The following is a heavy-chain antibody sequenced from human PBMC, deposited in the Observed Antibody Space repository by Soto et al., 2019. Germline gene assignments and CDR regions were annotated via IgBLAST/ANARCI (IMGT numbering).Heavy chain of an antibody. CDR3: ARVLRGVVNWFDP. Sequence: HLVQSGPEVKQPGASVTVSCKTSCDTFTNFGLSWVRQAPGQGLEWMGWIATYNSNKNYAQKFQGRLTLTTDTSTSTAYMELKSLGYDDKAVYYCARVLRGVVNWFDPWGQGTLVTVSS. D-gene: IGHD3-10*01. V-gene: IGHV1-18*01. CDR2: IATYNSNK. J-gene: IGHJ5*02. CDR1: CDTFTNFG.